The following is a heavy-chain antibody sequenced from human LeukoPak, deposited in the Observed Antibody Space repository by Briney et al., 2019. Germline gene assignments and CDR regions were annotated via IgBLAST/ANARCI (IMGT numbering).Heavy chain of an antibody. V-gene: IGHV3-30*04. D-gene: IGHD3-22*01. Sequence: SLRLSCAASGFTFSSYAMHWVRQAPGKGLEWVAVISYDGSNKYYADSVKGRFTISRDNSKNTLYLQMNNLRAEDTAVYYCARGAYDSSGYYLDYWGQGTLVTVSS. CDR2: ISYDGSNK. CDR1: GFTFSSYA. CDR3: ARGAYDSSGYYLDY. J-gene: IGHJ4*02.